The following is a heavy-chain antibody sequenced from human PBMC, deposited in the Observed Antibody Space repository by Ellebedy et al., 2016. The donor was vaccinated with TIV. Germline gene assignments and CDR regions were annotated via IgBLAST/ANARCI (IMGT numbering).Heavy chain of an antibody. D-gene: IGHD3-22*01. CDR3: ARHSLYYEGTLYWFDP. V-gene: IGHV4-39*01. CDR2: IYYSGST. Sequence: MPSETLSLTCTVSGGSISSSSYYWGWIRQPPGKGLEWIGSIYYSGSTYYNPSLKSRVTISVDTSKNQFSLKLSSVTAADTAVYYCARHSLYYEGTLYWFDPWGQGTLVTVSS. CDR1: GGSISSSSYY. J-gene: IGHJ5*02.